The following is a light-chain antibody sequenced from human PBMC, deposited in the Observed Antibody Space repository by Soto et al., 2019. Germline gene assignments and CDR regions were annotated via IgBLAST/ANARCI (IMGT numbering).Light chain of an antibody. J-gene: IGKJ1*01. CDR3: QQRYSWLRA. Sequence: EVVVTQSPDTLSLSPGETATLCCRASQSVSISVALYQHKPGQSPRLVVYSGDKRAPGIPPRFSGSGSGTDFTLTISSLESDDFAIYYCQQRYSWLRAFGPGTKVDIK. V-gene: IGKV3-11*01. CDR1: QSVSIS. CDR2: SGD.